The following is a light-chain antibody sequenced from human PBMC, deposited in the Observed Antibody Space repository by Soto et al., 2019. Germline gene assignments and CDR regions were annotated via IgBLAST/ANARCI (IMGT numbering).Light chain of an antibody. CDR3: CSFTGGITPYV. CDR1: SSDVGGYNY. V-gene: IGLV2-14*01. Sequence: QSALTQPASVSGSPGQSITISCTGTSSDVGGYNYVSWYQQYPGKAPKLMIYEVTHRPSGVSTRFSGSKSGNTASLAISGLQAADEADDFCCSFTGGITPYVFGTGTKLTVL. CDR2: EVT. J-gene: IGLJ1*01.